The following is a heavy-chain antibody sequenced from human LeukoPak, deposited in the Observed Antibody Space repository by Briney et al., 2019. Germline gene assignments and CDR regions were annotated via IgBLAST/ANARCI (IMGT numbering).Heavy chain of an antibody. CDR1: GFTFSSYA. CDR2: ISSNGGST. CDR3: VKVGYSYGWGPFDY. V-gene: IGHV3-64D*06. D-gene: IGHD5-18*01. Sequence: GGSLRLSCSASGFTFSSYAMHWVRQAPGKGLEYVSAISSNGGSTYYADPVKGRFTISRDNSKNTLYLQMSSLRAEDTAVYYCVKVGYSYGWGPFDYWGQGTLVTVSS. J-gene: IGHJ4*02.